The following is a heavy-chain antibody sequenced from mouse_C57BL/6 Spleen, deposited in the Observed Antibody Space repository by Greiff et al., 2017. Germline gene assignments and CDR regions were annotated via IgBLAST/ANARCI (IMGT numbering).Heavy chain of an antibody. CDR3: ARPYDYSWYFDV. CDR1: GYTFTSYW. Sequence: VQLQQPGAELVRPGSSVKLSCKASGYTFTSYWMHWVKQRPIQGLEWIGNIDPSDSETHYNQKFKDKATLTVDKSSSTAYMQRSSLTSEDSAGYYCARPYDYSWYFDVWGTGTTGTVSS. CDR2: IDPSDSET. D-gene: IGHD2-4*01. V-gene: IGHV1-52*01. J-gene: IGHJ1*03.